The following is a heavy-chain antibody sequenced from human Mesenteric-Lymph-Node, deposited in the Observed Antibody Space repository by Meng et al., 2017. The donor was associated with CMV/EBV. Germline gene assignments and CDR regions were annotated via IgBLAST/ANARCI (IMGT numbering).Heavy chain of an antibody. CDR3: ARDLLKPHSFDY. Sequence: CKASGYTFTSYAMHWVRQAPGQRLEWMGWINAGNGNTKYSQKFQGRVTITRDTSASTAYMELSSLRSEDTAVYYCARDLLKPHSFDYWGQGTLVTVSS. CDR2: INAGNGNT. V-gene: IGHV1-3*01. CDR1: GYTFTSYA. J-gene: IGHJ4*02.